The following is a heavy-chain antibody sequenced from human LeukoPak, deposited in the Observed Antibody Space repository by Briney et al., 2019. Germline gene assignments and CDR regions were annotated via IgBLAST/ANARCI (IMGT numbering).Heavy chain of an antibody. CDR2: INPNSGGT. V-gene: IGHV1-2*02. Sequence: ASVKVSCKASGYTFTGYYMHWVRQAPGQGLEWMGWINPNSGGTNYAQKFQGRVTMTRDTSISTDYMELSRLRSDDTAVYYCARKRRGFHSGAWFDPWGQGTLVTVSS. J-gene: IGHJ5*02. CDR1: GYTFTGYY. CDR3: ARKRRGFHSGAWFDP. D-gene: IGHD1-26*01.